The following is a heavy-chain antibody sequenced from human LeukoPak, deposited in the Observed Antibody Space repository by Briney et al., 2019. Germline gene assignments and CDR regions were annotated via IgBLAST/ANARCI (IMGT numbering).Heavy chain of an antibody. J-gene: IGHJ3*02. D-gene: IGHD6-19*01. V-gene: IGHV1-8*01. CDR2: MNPNSGNT. Sequence: ASVKVSCKASGYIFTSYDINWVRQATGQGLEWMGWMNPNSGNTGYAQKFQGGVTMTRNTSISTAYMELRSLRSDDTAVYYCARHPGWLGAFDIWGQGTMVTVSS. CDR1: GYIFTSYD. CDR3: ARHPGWLGAFDI.